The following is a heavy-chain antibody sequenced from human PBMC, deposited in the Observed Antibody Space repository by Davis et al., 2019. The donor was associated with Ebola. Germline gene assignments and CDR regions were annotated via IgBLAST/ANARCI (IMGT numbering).Heavy chain of an antibody. D-gene: IGHD2-2*01. CDR1: GFTFSSYA. CDR2: ISYDGSNK. J-gene: IGHJ6*03. V-gene: IGHV3-30-3*01. CDR3: ARDPLYCSSTSCYHYMDV. Sequence: GESLKISCAASGFTFSSYAMHWVRQAPGKGLEWVAVISYDGSNKYYADSVKGRFTISRDNSKNTLYLQMNSLRAEDTAVYYCARDPLYCSSTSCYHYMDVWGKGTTVTVSS.